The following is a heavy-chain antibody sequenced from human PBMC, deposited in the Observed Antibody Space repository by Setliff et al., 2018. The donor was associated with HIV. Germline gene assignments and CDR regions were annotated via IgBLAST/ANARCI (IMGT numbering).Heavy chain of an antibody. CDR1: GFTFNNAW. Sequence: PGGSLRLSCAASGFTFNNAWMNWVRQAPGKGLEWLSYISSRGDTIYYADSVKGRFTISRDNAKNSLYLQVNSLRAEDTAVYYCARETGTSSRDAFDIWGQGTMVTVSS. CDR2: ISSRGDTI. J-gene: IGHJ3*02. D-gene: IGHD1-1*01. V-gene: IGHV3-48*03. CDR3: ARETGTSSRDAFDI.